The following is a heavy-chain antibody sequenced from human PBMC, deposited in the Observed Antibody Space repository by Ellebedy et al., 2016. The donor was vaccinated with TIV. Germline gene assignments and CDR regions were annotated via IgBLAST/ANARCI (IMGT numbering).Heavy chain of an antibody. CDR1: GGSISSYY. V-gene: IGHV4-59*08. J-gene: IGHJ5*02. CDR2: IYYSGST. D-gene: IGHD2-21*01. CDR3: ARRRVIGTNWFDP. Sequence: SETLSLTXTVSGGSISSYYWSWIRQPPGKGLEWIGCIYYSGSTNYNPSLKSRVTISVDTSKNQFSLKLSSVTAADTAVYYCARRRVIGTNWFDPWGQGTLVTVSS.